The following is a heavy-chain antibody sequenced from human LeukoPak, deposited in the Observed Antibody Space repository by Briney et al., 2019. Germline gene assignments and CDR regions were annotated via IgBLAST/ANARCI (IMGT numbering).Heavy chain of an antibody. CDR1: GFTFSSYA. D-gene: IGHD2-15*01. Sequence: GGSLRLSCAASGFTFSSYAMSWVRQAPGKGLEWVSAISGSGGSTYYADSVKGRFTISRDNSKNTLYLQMNSLRAEDTAVYYCASPKRANIVVVVAARYFDYWGQGTLVTVPS. V-gene: IGHV3-23*01. CDR3: ASPKRANIVVVVAARYFDY. CDR2: ISGSGGST. J-gene: IGHJ4*02.